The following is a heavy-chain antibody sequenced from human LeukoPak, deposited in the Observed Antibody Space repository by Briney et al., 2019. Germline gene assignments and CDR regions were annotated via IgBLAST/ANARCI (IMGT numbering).Heavy chain of an antibody. Sequence: PGETLRLSCAGSGYSNFTFYYGWMAWVRQPREKGLEWFGRIKSRGSGGTTDYAAPVKGRFTISREDSQNTAFLQMNSLKIEDTGVYYCAIERGVCSDTTCYAFNYWGQGTLVTVSS. V-gene: IGHV3-15*05. J-gene: IGHJ4*02. D-gene: IGHD2-15*01. CDR1: GYSNFTFYYGW. CDR2: IKSRGSGGTT. CDR3: AIERGVCSDTTCYAFNY.